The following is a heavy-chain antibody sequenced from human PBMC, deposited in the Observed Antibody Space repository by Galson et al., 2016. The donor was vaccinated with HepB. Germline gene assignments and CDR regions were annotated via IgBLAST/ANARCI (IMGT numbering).Heavy chain of an antibody. Sequence: SLRLSCAASGFTFSNYAMHWVRQAPGKGLEWVAVISYDGRNKYYPDSVKGRFTISRDNSKNTLYLQMNSLRAEDTAVYYCVRYNWRDNCFDPWGQGTLVTVSS. CDR3: VRYNWRDNCFDP. V-gene: IGHV3-30*04. CDR2: ISYDGRNK. D-gene: IGHD1-1*01. CDR1: GFTFSNYA. J-gene: IGHJ5*02.